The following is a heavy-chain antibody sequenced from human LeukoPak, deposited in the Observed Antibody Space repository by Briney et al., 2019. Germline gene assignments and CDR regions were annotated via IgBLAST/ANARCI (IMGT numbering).Heavy chain of an antibody. CDR2: ISSSSSYI. D-gene: IGHD5-18*01. J-gene: IGHJ3*02. CDR3: ARASSRWIQLWTDAFDI. CDR1: GFTFSSYS. Sequence: GGSLRLSCAASGFTFSSYSMNWVRQAPGKGLEWVSSISSSSSYIYYADSVKGRFTISRDNAKNSLYLQMNSLRAEDTAVYYCARASSRWIQLWTDAFDIWGQGTMVTVSS. V-gene: IGHV3-21*01.